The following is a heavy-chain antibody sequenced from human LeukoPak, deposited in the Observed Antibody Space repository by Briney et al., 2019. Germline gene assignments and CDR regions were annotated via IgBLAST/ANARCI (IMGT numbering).Heavy chain of an antibody. CDR2: IYPGDSDT. CDR3: ARSIAVRPKDAFDI. D-gene: IGHD6-6*01. Sequence: GESLKISCKGSGYPFTTYWIAWVRQMPGKGLEWMGIIYPGDSDTRYSPSFQGQVTISADKSISTAYLQWSSLKASDTAMYYCARSIAVRPKDAFDIWGQGTMVTVSS. V-gene: IGHV5-51*01. J-gene: IGHJ3*02. CDR1: GYPFTTYW.